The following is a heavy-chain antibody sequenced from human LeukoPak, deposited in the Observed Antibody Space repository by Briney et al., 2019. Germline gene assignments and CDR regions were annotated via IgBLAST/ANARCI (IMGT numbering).Heavy chain of an antibody. CDR1: GGSISSSRYY. Sequence: PETLSLTCTVSGGSISSSRYYWGCIRQPPGKGLEWIGSIYYSGSTYYNPSLKSRVTISVDTSKNQFSLKLSSVTAADTAVYYCARHGIQQFDYFDYWGQGTLVTVSS. J-gene: IGHJ4*02. D-gene: IGHD5-18*01. CDR2: IYYSGST. V-gene: IGHV4-39*01. CDR3: ARHGIQQFDYFDY.